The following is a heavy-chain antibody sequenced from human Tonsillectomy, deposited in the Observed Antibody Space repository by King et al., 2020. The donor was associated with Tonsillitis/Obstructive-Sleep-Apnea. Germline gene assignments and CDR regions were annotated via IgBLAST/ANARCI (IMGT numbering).Heavy chain of an antibody. Sequence: GQLVQSGGEVKKPGASVKVSCKASGYTFSNYGISWVRQAPGQGLEWMGWISAYNGHTNSAQKLQGRVTLTTDASTSTAYMELGSLRSDDTAVYYCARDSMSHYFDSSAYYTFNYWGQGTLVTVSS. CDR1: GYTFSNYG. CDR2: ISAYNGHT. J-gene: IGHJ4*02. CDR3: ARDSMSHYFDSSAYYTFNY. D-gene: IGHD3-22*01. V-gene: IGHV1-18*01.